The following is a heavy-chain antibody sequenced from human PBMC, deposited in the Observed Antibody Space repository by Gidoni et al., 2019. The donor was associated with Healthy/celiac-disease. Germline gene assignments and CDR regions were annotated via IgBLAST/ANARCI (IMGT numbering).Heavy chain of an antibody. Sequence: QVQLQQWGAGLWKPSETLSLTSAVYGGSVSGYYWSWIRQPPGKGLVWIGEINHSGSTNYNPSLKSRVTISVGTSKNQFSLKLSSVTAADTAVYYCASLPPPPGYCSSTSCYTNWFDPWGQGTLVTVSS. J-gene: IGHJ5*02. CDR1: GGSVSGYY. D-gene: IGHD2-2*02. CDR3: ASLPPPPGYCSSTSCYTNWFDP. CDR2: INHSGST. V-gene: IGHV4-34*01.